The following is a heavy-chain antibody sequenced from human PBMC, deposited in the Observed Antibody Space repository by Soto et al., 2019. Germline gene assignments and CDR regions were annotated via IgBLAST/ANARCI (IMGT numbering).Heavy chain of an antibody. V-gene: IGHV3-49*03. CDR1: GFTFGDYA. CDR3: SGVIDDYYYYGMDV. J-gene: IGHJ6*02. CDR2: IRSKAYGGTT. Sequence: GGSLRLSCTASGFTFGDYAMSWFRQAPGKGLEWVGFIRSKAYGGTTEYAASVKGRFTISRDDSKSIAYLQMNSLKTEDTAVYYCSGVIDDYYYYGMDVWGQGTTVTVSS. D-gene: IGHD2-15*01.